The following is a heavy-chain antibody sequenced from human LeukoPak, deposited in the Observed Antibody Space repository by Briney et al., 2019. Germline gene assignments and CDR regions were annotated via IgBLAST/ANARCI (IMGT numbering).Heavy chain of an antibody. Sequence: PGGSLRLSCAASGFTFSCYAMSWVRQAPGKGLEWVSAVSGSGGSTYYADSVKGRFTISRDNSKNTLYLQMNSLRAEDTAVYYCAKCSGGTPRTNDYWGQGTLVTVSS. D-gene: IGHD2-15*01. V-gene: IGHV3-23*01. CDR2: VSGSGGST. CDR3: AKCSGGTPRTNDY. CDR1: GFTFSCYA. J-gene: IGHJ4*02.